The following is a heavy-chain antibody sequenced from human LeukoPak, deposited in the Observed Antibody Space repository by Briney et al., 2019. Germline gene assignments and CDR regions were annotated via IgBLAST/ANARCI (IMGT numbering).Heavy chain of an antibody. CDR1: GGTFSSTT. Sequence: SVKVSCKASGGTFSSTTINWVRQAPGQGLEWMGGIIPIFGTANYAQKFQGRVTITADESTSTAYMELSSLRSEDTAVYYCARLDEYSSSSRYYGMDVWGQGTTVTVSS. J-gene: IGHJ6*02. CDR3: ARLDEYSSSSRYYGMDV. CDR2: IIPIFGTA. D-gene: IGHD6-6*01. V-gene: IGHV1-69*13.